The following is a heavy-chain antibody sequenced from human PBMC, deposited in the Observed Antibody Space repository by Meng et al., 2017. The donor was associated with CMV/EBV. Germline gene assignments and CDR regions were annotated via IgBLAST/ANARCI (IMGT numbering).Heavy chain of an antibody. J-gene: IGHJ4*02. D-gene: IGHD6-19*01. CDR1: GGSISSSSYY. Sequence: SETLSLTCTVSGGSISSSSYYWGWIRQPPGKGLEWIGSIYYSGSTYYNPSLKSRVTISVDTSKNQFSLKLSSVTAADTAVYYCARWTYSSGWRTMYYFDYWGQGTLVTVSS. V-gene: IGHV4-39*07. CDR2: IYYSGST. CDR3: ARWTYSSGWRTMYYFDY.